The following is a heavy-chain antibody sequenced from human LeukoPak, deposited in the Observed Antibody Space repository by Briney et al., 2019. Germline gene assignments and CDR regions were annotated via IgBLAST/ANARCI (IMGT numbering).Heavy chain of an antibody. Sequence: PGGSLRLSCAASGFTFSDYYMSWIRQAPGKGLEWVSYISSSGSTIYYADSVKGRFTISRDNAKNSLYLQMNSLRAEDTAVYYCASIPVSPRYYYYGMDVWGQGTTVTVSS. D-gene: IGHD3-16*02. CDR1: GFTFSDYY. CDR3: ASIPVSPRYYYYGMDV. V-gene: IGHV3-11*01. J-gene: IGHJ6*02. CDR2: ISSSGSTI.